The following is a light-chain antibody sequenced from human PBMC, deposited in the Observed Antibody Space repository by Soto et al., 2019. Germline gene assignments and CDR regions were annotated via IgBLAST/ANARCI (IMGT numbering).Light chain of an antibody. CDR3: QQLDRYPFS. Sequence: DIQLTQSPSFLSGSVGDRVTITCRASLDIRGYLAWYQQKPGRVPRLLIYSASTLQSGVPSRFSGSGSGTEFTLTISSLQPEDFASYYCQQLDRYPFSFGGGTKVEIK. CDR1: LDIRGY. CDR2: SAS. V-gene: IGKV1-9*01. J-gene: IGKJ4*01.